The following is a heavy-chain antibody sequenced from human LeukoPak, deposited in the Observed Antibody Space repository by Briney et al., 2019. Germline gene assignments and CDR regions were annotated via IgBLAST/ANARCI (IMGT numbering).Heavy chain of an antibody. CDR3: ATAYGTLALDV. J-gene: IGHJ6*04. CDR1: GYTFTDYY. V-gene: IGHV1-69-2*01. Sequence: ATVKISCKVSGYTFTDYYMHWEQQAPGKGLEWMGLVDPEDGETIYAEKFQGRVTITADTSTDTAYMELSSLRSEDTAVYYCATAYGTLALDVWGKGTTVTVSS. CDR2: VDPEDGET. D-gene: IGHD1-1*01.